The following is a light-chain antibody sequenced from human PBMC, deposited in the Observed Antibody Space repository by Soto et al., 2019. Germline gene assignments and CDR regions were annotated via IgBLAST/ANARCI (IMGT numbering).Light chain of an antibody. CDR2: DAS. Sequence: EIVLTQSPATLSLSPGERATLYCRASQSVSSYLAWYQQKAGQTPKLLIYDASNKATDIPARISGSGSGTDNSFTISSLVPEDFAVYYCQQRSNWPRSITFGQGTRLEIK. CDR3: QQRSNWPRSIT. CDR1: QSVSSY. J-gene: IGKJ5*01. V-gene: IGKV3-11*01.